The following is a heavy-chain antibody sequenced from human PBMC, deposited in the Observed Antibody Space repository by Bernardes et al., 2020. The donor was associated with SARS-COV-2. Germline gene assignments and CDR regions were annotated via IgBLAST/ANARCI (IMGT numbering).Heavy chain of an antibody. CDR2: IYSSGRT. J-gene: IGHJ4*02. CDR1: GASISNYY. D-gene: IGHD3-10*02. CDR3: ARDVPPSI. V-gene: IGHV4-59*01. Sequence: ETLSLTCTVSGASISNYYWTWVRQPPGKGLEWIGYIYSSGRTNYNPSLESRVTISVDTSKSQFSLKLTSVNAADTAIYYCARDVPPSIWGQGTLVTVSS.